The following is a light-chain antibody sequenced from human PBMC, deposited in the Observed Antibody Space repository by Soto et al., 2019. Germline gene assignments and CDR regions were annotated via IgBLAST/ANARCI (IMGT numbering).Light chain of an antibody. CDR1: HSISSSY. Sequence: EIVLTQSPGTLSLSPGARATLSCRASHSISSSYLAWYQQTPGQAPMRLIYAASSRATGIPDRFSGSGSGTDFTLTISRLEPEEFAVYDCQQYGSSSYTFGQGTQLEIK. J-gene: IGKJ2*01. V-gene: IGKV3-20*01. CDR2: AAS. CDR3: QQYGSSSYT.